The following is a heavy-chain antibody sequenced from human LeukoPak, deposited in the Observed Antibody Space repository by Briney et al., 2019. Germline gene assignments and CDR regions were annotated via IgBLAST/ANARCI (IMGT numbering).Heavy chain of an antibody. D-gene: IGHD3-22*01. J-gene: IGHJ4*02. CDR2: IYSGGST. CDR1: GFTVSSNY. CDR3: AREKAPLYYCEGGYFDY. Sequence: GGSLRLSCAASGFTVSSNYMSWGRQAPGKGLEWVSVIYSGGSTYYADSVKGRFTISRDNSKNTLYLQMNSLRAEDTAVYYCAREKAPLYYCEGGYFDYWGQGTLVTVSS. V-gene: IGHV3-53*01.